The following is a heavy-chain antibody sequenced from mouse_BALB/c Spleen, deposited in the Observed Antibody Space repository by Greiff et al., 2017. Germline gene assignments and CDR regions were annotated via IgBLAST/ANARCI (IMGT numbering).Heavy chain of an antibody. J-gene: IGHJ2*01. D-gene: IGHD2-2*01. CDR1: GFNIKDYY. CDR2: IDPENGDT. V-gene: IGHV14-4*02. CDR3: NAEGYHDY. Sequence: VQLKQSGAELVRSGASVKLSCTASGFNIKDYYMHWVKQRPEQGLEWIGWIDPENGDTEYAPKFQGKATMTADTSSNTAYLQLSSLTSEDTAVYYCNAEGYHDYWGQGTTLTVSS.